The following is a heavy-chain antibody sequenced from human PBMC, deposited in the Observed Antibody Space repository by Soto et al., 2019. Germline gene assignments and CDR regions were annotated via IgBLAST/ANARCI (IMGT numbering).Heavy chain of an antibody. CDR2: IYSGGYT. J-gene: IGHJ4*02. Sequence: EVQLVESGGGLIQPGGSLRLSCAVSGFTVSNNYMSWVRQAPGKGLEGVSVIYSGGYTAYGDSVKGRFTISRDNSKNTPYIQINTPRAAAPGVYYFGAPPGGGGYWGQGTLVTVSS. D-gene: IGHD3-10*01. V-gene: IGHV3-53*01. CDR1: GFTVSNNY. CDR3: GAPPGGGGY.